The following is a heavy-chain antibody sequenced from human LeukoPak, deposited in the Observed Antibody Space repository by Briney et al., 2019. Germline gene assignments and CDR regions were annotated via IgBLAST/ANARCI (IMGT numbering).Heavy chain of an antibody. CDR1: GYSITTGYY. V-gene: IGHV4-38-2*02. Sequence: SETLSLTCTVSGYSITTGYYWGWIRQPPGKGLEWIGSSYHSGSTFYNPSLKSRVTISVDTSKNQFSLKLSSVTAADTAVYYCARDQDYYGSGSYGPDYWGQGTLVTVSS. D-gene: IGHD3-10*01. CDR2: SYHSGST. CDR3: ARDQDYYGSGSYGPDY. J-gene: IGHJ4*02.